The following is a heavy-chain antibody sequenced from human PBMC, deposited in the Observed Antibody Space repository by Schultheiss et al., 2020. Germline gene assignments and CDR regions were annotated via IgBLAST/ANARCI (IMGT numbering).Heavy chain of an antibody. V-gene: IGHV3-48*01. CDR3: ARVAYSGSYQGGFDY. CDR2: ISSSGSTI. J-gene: IGHJ4*02. D-gene: IGHD1-26*01. Sequence: GGSLRLSCAASGFTFSSYGMHWVRQAPGKGLEWVSYISSSGSTIYYADSVKGRFTISRDNSKNTLYLQMNSLRAEDTAVYYCARVAYSGSYQGGFDYWGQGTLVTVSS. CDR1: GFTFSSYG.